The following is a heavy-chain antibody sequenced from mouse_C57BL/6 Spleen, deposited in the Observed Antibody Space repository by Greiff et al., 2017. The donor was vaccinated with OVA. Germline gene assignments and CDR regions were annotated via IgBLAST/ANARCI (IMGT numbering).Heavy chain of an antibody. J-gene: IGHJ2*01. CDR1: GYTFTDYY. CDR2: INPNNGGT. CDR3: ARSDYYDPHFDY. D-gene: IGHD1-1*01. V-gene: IGHV1-26*01. Sequence: EVKLQQSGPELVKPGASVKISCKASGYTFTDYYMNWVKQSHGKSLEWIGDINPNNGGTSYNQKFKGKATLTVDKSSSTAYMELRSLTSEDSAVYYCARSDYYDPHFDYWGQGTTLTVSS.